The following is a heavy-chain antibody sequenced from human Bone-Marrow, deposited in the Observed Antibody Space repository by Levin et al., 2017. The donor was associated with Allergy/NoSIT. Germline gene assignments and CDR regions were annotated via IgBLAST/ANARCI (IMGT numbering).Heavy chain of an antibody. CDR3: ARGGDGDFDF. J-gene: IGHJ4*02. CDR1: TFTFSNYW. CDR2: IRNDGSGA. Sequence: GGSLRLSCTTSTFTFSNYWMHWVRQAPGKGLVWVSRIRNDGSGAMYADSVKGRFTISRDNAKNTLHLQMNSPRAEDTAVYYCARGGDGDFDFWGQGTLVTVSS. D-gene: IGHD2-21*01. V-gene: IGHV3-74*03.